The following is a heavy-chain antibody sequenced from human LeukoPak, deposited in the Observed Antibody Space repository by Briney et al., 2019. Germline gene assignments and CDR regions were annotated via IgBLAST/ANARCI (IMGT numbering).Heavy chain of an antibody. V-gene: IGHV3-33*01. CDR1: GFTFSTYG. J-gene: IGHJ6*02. CDR2: IWYDGSNK. D-gene: IGHD3-10*01. Sequence: GGSLRLSCAASGFTFSTYGMHWVRQAPGKGLEWVAVIWYDGSNKYYADSVKGRFTISRDNSKNTLYLQMNGLRAEDTAVYFCARGYGSESYTMDVWGQGTTVTVSS. CDR3: ARGYGSESYTMDV.